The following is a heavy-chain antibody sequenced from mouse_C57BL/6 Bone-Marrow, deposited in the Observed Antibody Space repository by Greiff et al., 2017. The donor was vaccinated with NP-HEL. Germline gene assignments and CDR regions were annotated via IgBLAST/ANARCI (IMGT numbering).Heavy chain of an antibody. CDR2: IHPNSGST. CDR1: GYTFTSYW. V-gene: IGHV1-64*01. D-gene: IGHD1-1*01. CDR3: ARGGYYCDY. Sequence: QVQLQQPAAELVMPGASVKLSCKASGYTFTSYWTHRVMQRPGQGLEWIGMIHPNSGSTNYNEKFKSKATLTVDKSSSTAYMQLSSLTSEDSAVYYCARGGYYCDYWGEGTTLTVSS. J-gene: IGHJ2*01.